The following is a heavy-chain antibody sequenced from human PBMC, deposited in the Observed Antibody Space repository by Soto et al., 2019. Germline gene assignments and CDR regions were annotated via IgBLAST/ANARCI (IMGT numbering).Heavy chain of an antibody. J-gene: IGHJ5*02. D-gene: IGHD2-2*01. V-gene: IGHV4-39*01. CDR2: IYYSGTS. CDR1: GGSISDDTYY. Sequence: PSETLSLTCTVSGGSISDDTYYWGWIRQPPGKGLEWIGSIYYSGTSSYNPSLKSRVTMSVDTSKKQLSLRLSSVTAADTAVYYCARLHCDSPNCVPLDPWGQGTLVTVS. CDR3: ARLHCDSPNCVPLDP.